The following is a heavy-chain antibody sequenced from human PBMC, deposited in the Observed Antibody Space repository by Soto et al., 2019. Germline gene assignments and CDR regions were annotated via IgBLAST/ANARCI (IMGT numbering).Heavy chain of an antibody. D-gene: IGHD6-19*01. J-gene: IGHJ1*01. CDR2: INSDGSST. CDR3: AKTPRIAVVSPGPEYFQH. CDR1: GLTLSTSS. Sequence: GGSLRLSCAAFGLTLSTSSMNWVRQAPGRGLEWVSRINSDGSSTSYADSVKGRFTISRDNAKNTLYLQMNSLRAEDTAVYYCAKTPRIAVVSPGPEYFQHWGQGTLVTSPQ. V-gene: IGHV3-74*01.